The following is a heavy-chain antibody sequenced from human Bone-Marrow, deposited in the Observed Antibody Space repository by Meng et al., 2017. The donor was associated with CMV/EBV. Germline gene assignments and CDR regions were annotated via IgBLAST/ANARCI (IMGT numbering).Heavy chain of an antibody. Sequence: ASVKVSCKASGYTFTSYGISWVRQAPGQGLEWMGWISAYNGNTNYAQKLQGRVTITTDESTSTAYMELSSLRSEDTAVYYCARGVATIRGYYYYYGMDVWGQGTTVTVSS. V-gene: IGHV1-18*01. CDR2: ISAYNGNT. CDR3: ARGVATIRGYYYYYGMDV. J-gene: IGHJ6*02. D-gene: IGHD5-12*01. CDR1: GYTFTSYG.